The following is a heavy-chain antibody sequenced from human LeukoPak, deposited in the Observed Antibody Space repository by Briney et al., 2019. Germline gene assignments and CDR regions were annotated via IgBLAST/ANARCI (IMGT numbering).Heavy chain of an antibody. CDR3: ARGPPPDFDY. Sequence: SQTLSLTCTVSGGSISSGGYYWSWIRQPAGKGLEWIGRIHPSGSTNYNPSLKSRVTLSVDTSKNQFSLRLSSVTAADTAVYYCARGPPPDFDYWGRGTLVTVSS. V-gene: IGHV4-61*02. CDR2: IHPSGST. CDR1: GGSISSGGYY. J-gene: IGHJ4*02.